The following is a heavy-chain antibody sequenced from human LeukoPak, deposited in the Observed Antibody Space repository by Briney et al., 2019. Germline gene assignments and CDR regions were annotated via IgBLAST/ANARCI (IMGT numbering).Heavy chain of an antibody. CDR2: ISWNSGSI. CDR1: GFTFDDYA. J-gene: IGHJ1*01. Sequence: HPGGSLTLSCAASGFTFDDYAMHSVPQAPGKGLEWVSGISWNSGSIGYADSVKGRFTISRDNAKNSLYLQMNSLRDEDTALYYCAKGLITMVRGAPSLWGQGTLVTVSS. V-gene: IGHV3-9*01. D-gene: IGHD3-10*01. CDR3: AKGLITMVRGAPSL.